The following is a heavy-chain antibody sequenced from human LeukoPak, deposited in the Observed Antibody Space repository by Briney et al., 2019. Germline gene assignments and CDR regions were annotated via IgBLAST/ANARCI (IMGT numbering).Heavy chain of an antibody. V-gene: IGHV1-3*01. J-gene: IGHJ3*02. CDR2: INAGNGNT. CDR1: GYTFTSYA. CDR3: ARDPGLKQWLVRHDAFEI. Sequence: ASVKVSCKASGYTFTSYAMHWVRQAPGQRFEWMGWINAGNGNTKYSQKFQGRVTITRDTSASTAYMELSSLRSEDTAVYYCARDPGLKQWLVRHDAFEIWGQGTMVTVSS. D-gene: IGHD6-19*01.